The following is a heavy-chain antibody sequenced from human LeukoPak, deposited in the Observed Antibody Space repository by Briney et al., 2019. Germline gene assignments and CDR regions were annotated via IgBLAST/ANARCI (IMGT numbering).Heavy chain of an antibody. CDR1: GVSISSYY. J-gene: IGHJ3*02. V-gene: IGHV4-59*12. Sequence: SETLSLTCTVSGVSISSYYWSWIRQPPGKGLEWIGYIYYSGSTNYNPSLKSRVTISVDTSKNQFSLKLSSVTAADTAVYYCARVSGITMIVVVVEDAFDIWGQGTMVTVSS. CDR3: ARVSGITMIVVVVEDAFDI. D-gene: IGHD3-22*01. CDR2: IYYSGST.